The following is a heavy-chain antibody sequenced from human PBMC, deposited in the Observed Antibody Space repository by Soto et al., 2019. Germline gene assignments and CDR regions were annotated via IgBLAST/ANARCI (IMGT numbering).Heavy chain of an antibody. J-gene: IGHJ4*02. V-gene: IGHV3-11*06. CDR3: ARGEYYYDSSGNPTFDY. CDR2: ISSSSSYT. Sequence: QVQLVESGGGVVQPGRSLRLSCAASGFTFSDYYMSWIRQAPGKGLEWVSYISSSSSYTNYADSVKGRFTISRDNAKNSLYLQMNSLRAEDTAVYYCARGEYYYDSSGNPTFDYWGQGTLVTVSS. D-gene: IGHD3-22*01. CDR1: GFTFSDYY.